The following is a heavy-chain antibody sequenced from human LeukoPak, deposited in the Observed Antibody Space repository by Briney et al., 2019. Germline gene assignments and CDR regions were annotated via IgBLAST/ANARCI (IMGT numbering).Heavy chain of an antibody. J-gene: IGHJ5*02. CDR2: IYYSGST. Sequence: PSETLSLTCTVSGGSISSYYWSWIRQPPGKGLKWIGYIYYSGSTNYNPSLKSRVTISVDTSKNQFSLKLSSVTAADTAVYYCARAHPYCSSTSCYTGGWFDPWGQGTLVTVSS. CDR3: ARAHPYCSSTSCYTGGWFDP. CDR1: GGSISSYY. V-gene: IGHV4-59*01. D-gene: IGHD2-2*02.